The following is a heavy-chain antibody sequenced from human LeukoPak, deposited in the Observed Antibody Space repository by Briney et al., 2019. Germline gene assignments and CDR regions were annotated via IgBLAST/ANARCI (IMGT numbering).Heavy chain of an antibody. CDR1: GFTFSSYA. CDR3: ANYCSGGSCYGGSLDY. CDR2: ISGSGGST. Sequence: GGSLRLSCAASGFTFSSYAMSCVRQAPGKGLEWVSAISGSGGSTYYADSVKGRFTISRDNSKNTLYLQMNSLRAEDTAVYYCANYCSGGSCYGGSLDYWGQGTLVTVSS. D-gene: IGHD2-15*01. V-gene: IGHV3-23*01. J-gene: IGHJ4*02.